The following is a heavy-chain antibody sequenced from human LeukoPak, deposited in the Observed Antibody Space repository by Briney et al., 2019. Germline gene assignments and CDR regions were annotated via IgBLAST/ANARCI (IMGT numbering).Heavy chain of an antibody. V-gene: IGHV3-30*18. Sequence: GGSLRLSCAASGFTFSTYGMHWVRQAPGKGLEWVAFISYGGGKKYYADSVKGRFTISRDNSKNTQYLQMSSLRPEDTAVYYCAKESTWTGTDTNYFDYWGQGTLVTVSS. D-gene: IGHD3/OR15-3a*01. J-gene: IGHJ4*02. CDR2: ISYGGGKK. CDR3: AKESTWTGTDTNYFDY. CDR1: GFTFSTYG.